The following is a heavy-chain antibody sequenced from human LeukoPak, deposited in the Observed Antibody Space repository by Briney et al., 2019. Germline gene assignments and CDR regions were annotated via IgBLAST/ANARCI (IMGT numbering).Heavy chain of an antibody. CDR1: GLTFTSYW. CDR2: INSDGSST. D-gene: IGHD1-1*01. V-gene: IGHV3-74*01. J-gene: IGHJ1*01. CDR3: ARPTGISSLSSSFRH. Sequence: PGGSLRLSCAASGLTFTSYWMHWVRQAPGKGLVWVSRINSDGSSTTYADSVKGRFTISRDNAKDTLYLQMNSLRAEDTAVYYCARPTGISSLSSSFRHWGQGTLDTVSS.